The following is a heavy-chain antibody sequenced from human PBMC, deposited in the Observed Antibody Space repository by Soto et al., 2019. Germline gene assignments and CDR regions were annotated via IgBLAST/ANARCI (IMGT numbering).Heavy chain of an antibody. CDR2: ISSSSSYI. J-gene: IGHJ3*02. V-gene: IGHV3-21*01. CDR3: ARCRSGGSCIAFDI. D-gene: IGHD2-15*01. CDR1: GFTFSSYS. Sequence: EVQLVESGGGLVQPGGSLRLSCAASGFTFSSYSMNWVRQAPGKGLEWVSSISSSSSYIYYADSVKGRFTISRDNAKNSLYLQMNSLRAEDTAVYYCARCRSGGSCIAFDIWGQGTMVTVSS.